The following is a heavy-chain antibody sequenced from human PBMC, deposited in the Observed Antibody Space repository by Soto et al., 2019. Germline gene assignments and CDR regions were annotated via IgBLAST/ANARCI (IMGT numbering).Heavy chain of an antibody. J-gene: IGHJ6*03. CDR3: ARGADIGGYYYYMDV. D-gene: IGHD2-15*01. V-gene: IGHV1-8*02. CDR2: MNPNSGNT. CDR1: GGTFSSYT. Sequence: ASVKVSCKASGGTFSSYTISWVRQAPGQGLEWMGWMNPNSGNTGYAQKFQGRVTMTRNTSISTAYMELSSLRSEDTAVYYCARGADIGGYYYYMDVWGKGTTVTVSS.